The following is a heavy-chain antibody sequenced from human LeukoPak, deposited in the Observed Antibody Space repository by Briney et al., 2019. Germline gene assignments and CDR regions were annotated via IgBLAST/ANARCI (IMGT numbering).Heavy chain of an antibody. CDR1: GGSISSSSYY. V-gene: IGHV4-39*02. CDR3: AREGMNYYDSSGYYYGYYFDY. Sequence: SETLSLTCTVSGGSISSSSYYWGWIRQPPGKGLEWIGSIYYSGSAYYNPSLKSRVTISVDTSKNQFSLKLSSVTAADTAVYYCAREGMNYYDSSGYYYGYYFDYWGQGTLVTVSS. CDR2: IYYSGSA. D-gene: IGHD3-22*01. J-gene: IGHJ4*02.